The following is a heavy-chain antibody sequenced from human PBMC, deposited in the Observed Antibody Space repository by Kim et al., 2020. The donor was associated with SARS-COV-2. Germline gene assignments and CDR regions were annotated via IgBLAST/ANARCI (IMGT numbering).Heavy chain of an antibody. V-gene: IGHV1-2*06. J-gene: IGHJ6*02. Sequence: ASVKVSCKASGYTFTGYYMHWVRQAPGQGLEWMGRINPNSGGTNYAQKFQGRVTMTRDTSISTAYMELSRLRSDDTAVYYCARMQQLPRSYYYGMDVWGQGTTVTVSS. CDR1: GYTFTGYY. CDR2: INPNSGGT. D-gene: IGHD6-13*01. CDR3: ARMQQLPRSYYYGMDV.